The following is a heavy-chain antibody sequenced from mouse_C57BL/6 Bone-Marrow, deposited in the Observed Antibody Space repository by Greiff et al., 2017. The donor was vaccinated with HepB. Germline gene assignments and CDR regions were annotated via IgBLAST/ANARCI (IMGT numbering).Heavy chain of an antibody. J-gene: IGHJ2*01. CDR2: ISYDGSN. CDR3: ARSDGYLFDY. D-gene: IGHD2-3*01. CDR1: GYSITSGYY. V-gene: IGHV3-6*01. Sequence: EVKLQESGPGLVKPSQSLSLTCSVTGYSITSGYYWNWIRQFPGNKLEWMGYISYDGSNNYNPSLKNRISITRDTSKNQFFLKLNSVTTEDTATYYCARSDGYLFDYWGQGTTLTVSS.